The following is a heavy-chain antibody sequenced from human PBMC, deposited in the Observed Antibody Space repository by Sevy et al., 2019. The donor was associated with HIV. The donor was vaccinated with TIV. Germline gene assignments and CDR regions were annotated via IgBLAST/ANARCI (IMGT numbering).Heavy chain of an antibody. CDR1: GFTFSTYS. Sequence: GGSLRLSCAASGFTFSTYSMNWVRQAPGKGLEWVSSISSSSTYIYYADSVKGRFTISRNNAKNSLFLQMNSLRAEDXXXXXXXXXXXXXXXXXREYYMGVWGKGTTVTVSS. CDR2: ISSSSTYI. D-gene: IGHD3-10*01. CDR3: XXXXXXXXXXXREYYMGV. J-gene: IGHJ6*03. V-gene: IGHV3-21*01.